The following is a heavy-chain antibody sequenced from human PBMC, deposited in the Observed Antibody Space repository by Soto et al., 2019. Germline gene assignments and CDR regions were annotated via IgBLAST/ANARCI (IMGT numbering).Heavy chain of an antibody. D-gene: IGHD1-26*01. V-gene: IGHV3-30*18. J-gene: IGHJ4*02. CDR3: AKDLRVGATVFDY. Sequence: PGGSLRLSCAASGFTFSSYGMHWVRQAPGKGLEWVAVISYDGSNKYYADSVKGRFTISRDNSKNTLYLQMNSLRAEDTAVHYCAKDLRVGATVFDYWGQGTLVTVSS. CDR2: ISYDGSNK. CDR1: GFTFSSYG.